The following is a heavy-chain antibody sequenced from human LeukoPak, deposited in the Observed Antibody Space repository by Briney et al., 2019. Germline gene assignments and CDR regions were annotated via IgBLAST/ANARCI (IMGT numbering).Heavy chain of an antibody. J-gene: IGHJ4*02. CDR1: GFTFNSYG. CDR3: ARDRGSGYSGYNGEDYFDY. V-gene: IGHV3-30*03. Sequence: GGSLRPSCAASGFTFNSYGMHWVRQAPGKGLEWVAVISYDGSNKYYADSVKGRFTISRDNSKNTLYLQMNSLRAEDTAVYYRARDRGSGYSGYNGEDYFDYWGQGTLVTVSS. D-gene: IGHD5-12*01. CDR2: ISYDGSNK.